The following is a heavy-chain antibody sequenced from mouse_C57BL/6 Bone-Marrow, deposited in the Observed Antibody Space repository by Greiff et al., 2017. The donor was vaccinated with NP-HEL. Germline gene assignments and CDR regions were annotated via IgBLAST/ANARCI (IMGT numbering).Heavy chain of an antibody. D-gene: IGHD3-2*02. CDR1: GFTFSSYA. CDR2: ISSGGDYI. J-gene: IGHJ4*01. V-gene: IGHV5-9-1*02. CDR3: TRALTSSGYPYCAMDD. Sequence: EVKLVESGEGLVKPGGSLKLSCAASGFTFSSYAMSWVRQTPERRLEWVAYISSGGDYIYYADTVKGRFTISRDNARNTLYLQMSSLKSEDTAMYYCTRALTSSGYPYCAMDDWGQGTSVTVSS.